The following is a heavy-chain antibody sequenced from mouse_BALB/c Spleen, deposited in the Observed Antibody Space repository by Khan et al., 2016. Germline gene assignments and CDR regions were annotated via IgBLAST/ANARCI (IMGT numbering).Heavy chain of an antibody. D-gene: IGHD1-2*01. J-gene: IGHJ3*01. Sequence: EVQLQESGPSLAKPSQTLSLTCSVTGDSITSGHWNWIRKFPGNKFDFMGYISHSGDSYYNPSLKSRISITRATSKNQYYLQLNSGTTEDTATYYCATWDYYGSAFAYWGQGTLVTVSA. CDR2: ISHSGDS. CDR1: GDSITSGH. CDR3: ATWDYYGSAFAY. V-gene: IGHV3-8*02.